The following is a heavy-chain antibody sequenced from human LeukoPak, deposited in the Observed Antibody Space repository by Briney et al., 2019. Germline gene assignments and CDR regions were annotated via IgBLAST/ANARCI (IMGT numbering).Heavy chain of an antibody. J-gene: IGHJ4*02. Sequence: GGSLRLSCAASGFTFSSYAMSWVRQAPGKGLEWVSAISGSGGSTYYADSVKGRFTISRDNSKNTLYLQMNSLRAEDTAVYYCARDVGSGSYRGVDYWGQGTLVTVSS. CDR1: GFTFSSYA. D-gene: IGHD3-10*01. CDR3: ARDVGSGSYRGVDY. V-gene: IGHV3-23*01. CDR2: ISGSGGST.